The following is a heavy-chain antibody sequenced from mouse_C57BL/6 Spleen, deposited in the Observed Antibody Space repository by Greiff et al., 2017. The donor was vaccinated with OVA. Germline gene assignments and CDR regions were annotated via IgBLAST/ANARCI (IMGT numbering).Heavy chain of an antibody. CDR3: ARRLDYFDY. Sequence: QVQLQQPGAELVMPGASVKLSCKASGCTFTSYWMHWVKQRPGQGLEWIGEIDPSDSYTNYNQKFKGKSTLTVDKSSSPAYMQLSSLTSEDSAVYYCARRLDYFDYWGQGTTLTVSS. CDR2: IDPSDSYT. CDR1: GCTFTSYW. J-gene: IGHJ2*01. D-gene: IGHD4-1*01. V-gene: IGHV1-69*01.